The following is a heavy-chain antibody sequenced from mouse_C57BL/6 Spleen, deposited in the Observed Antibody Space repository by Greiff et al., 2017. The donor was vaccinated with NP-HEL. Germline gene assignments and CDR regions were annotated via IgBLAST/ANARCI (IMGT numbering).Heavy chain of an antibody. CDR2: ISSGGSYT. Sequence: EVQRVESGGDLVKPGGSLKLSCAASGFTFSSYGMSWVRQTPDKRLEWVATISSGGSYTYYPDRVNGRFTISRDNAKNTMYLQMSSLKSEDTAMYYCARPYYYGSSPHWYFEVWGTGTTVTVSS. CDR3: ARPYYYGSSPHWYFEV. D-gene: IGHD1-1*01. CDR1: GFTFSSYG. J-gene: IGHJ1*03. V-gene: IGHV5-6*01.